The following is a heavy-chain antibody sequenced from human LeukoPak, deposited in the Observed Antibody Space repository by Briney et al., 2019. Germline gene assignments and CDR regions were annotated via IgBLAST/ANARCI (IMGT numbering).Heavy chain of an antibody. D-gene: IGHD2-15*01. V-gene: IGHV3-30*18. CDR1: GFTFRAFG. Sequence: SGTSLRLSCAASGFTFRAFGLHWVRQAPGKGLEWVAVISYDGSNKYYADSVKGRFTISRDNSKNTLYLQMNSLRAEDTAVYYCAKPQGNIVVVVAAYFDYWGQGTLVTVSS. J-gene: IGHJ4*02. CDR3: AKPQGNIVVVVAAYFDY. CDR2: ISYDGSNK.